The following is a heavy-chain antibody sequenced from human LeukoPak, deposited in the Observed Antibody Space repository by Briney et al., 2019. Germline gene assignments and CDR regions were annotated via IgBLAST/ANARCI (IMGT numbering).Heavy chain of an antibody. J-gene: IGHJ5*02. CDR1: GLTFSSYA. Sequence: PGGFLRLSCAASGLTFSSYAMSWVRQAPGKGLEWVSAISGSGGATYYADSVKGRFTISRDNSKNTLYLQMNSLRAEDTALYYCTKDDCSGTTCYTANWFDPWGQGTLVTVSS. CDR2: ISGSGGAT. V-gene: IGHV3-23*01. CDR3: TKDDCSGTTCYTANWFDP. D-gene: IGHD2-2*02.